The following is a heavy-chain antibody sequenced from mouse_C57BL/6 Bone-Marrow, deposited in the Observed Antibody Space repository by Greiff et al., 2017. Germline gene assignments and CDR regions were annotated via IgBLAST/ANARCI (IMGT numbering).Heavy chain of an antibody. CDR1: GFTFSSYA. CDR2: ISDGGSYT. Sequence: EVMLVESGGGLVKPGGSLKLSCAASGFTFSSYAMPWVRQTPEKRLEWVAIISDGGSYTYYPDNVKGRVTISRDKAKNKLYLHMSHLKSEDTAMYDCAREWAYYFLAYWGQGTLVTVSA. V-gene: IGHV5-4*01. J-gene: IGHJ3*01. CDR3: AREWAYYFLAY. D-gene: IGHD1-1*01.